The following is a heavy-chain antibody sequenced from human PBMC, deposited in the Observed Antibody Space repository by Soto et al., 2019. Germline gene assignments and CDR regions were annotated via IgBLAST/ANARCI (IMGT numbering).Heavy chain of an antibody. CDR2: IYYTGST. J-gene: IGHJ4*02. Sequence: SETLSLTCTVSGGYVHSYDYYWTWNLHPPGRGLEWIGYIYYTGSTNYNPSLKSRVTISVDTSRNQFSLKLSSVTAADTAVYYCAREFSNSPEAFDSWGQGSLVTVSS. CDR3: AREFSNSPEAFDS. D-gene: IGHD6-6*01. CDR1: GGYVHSYDYY. V-gene: IGHV4-61*08.